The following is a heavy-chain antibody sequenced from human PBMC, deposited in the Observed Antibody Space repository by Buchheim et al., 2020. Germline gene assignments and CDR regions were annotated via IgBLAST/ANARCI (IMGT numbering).Heavy chain of an antibody. CDR1: GFTFSSYE. CDR2: ISSSGSTI. Sequence: EVQLVESGGGLVQPGGSLRLSCAASGFTFSSYEMNWVRQAPGKGLEWVSYISSSGSTIYYADSVKGRFTISRDNAKNSLYLQMNSLRAEDTAVYYCARDDAISYCSSTSCYGGGYFDLWGRGTL. D-gene: IGHD2-2*01. J-gene: IGHJ2*01. CDR3: ARDDAISYCSSTSCYGGGYFDL. V-gene: IGHV3-48*03.